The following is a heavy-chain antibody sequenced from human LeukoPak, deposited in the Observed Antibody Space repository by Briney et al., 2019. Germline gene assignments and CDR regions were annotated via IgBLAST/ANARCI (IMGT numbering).Heavy chain of an antibody. D-gene: IGHD2-2*02. CDR2: ISAYNGNT. V-gene: IGHV1-18*04. CDR3: ARGWGDIVVVPAAINYYYMDV. Sequence: ASVKVSCKASGYTFTDYYMHWVRQAPGQGLEWMGWISAYNGNTNYAQKLQGRVTMTTDTSTSTAYMELRSLRSDDTAVYYCARGWGDIVVVPAAINYYYMDVWGKGTTVTVSS. J-gene: IGHJ6*03. CDR1: GYTFTDYY.